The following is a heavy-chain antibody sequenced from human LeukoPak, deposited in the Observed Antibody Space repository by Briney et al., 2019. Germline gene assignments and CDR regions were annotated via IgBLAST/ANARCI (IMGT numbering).Heavy chain of an antibody. CDR3: ARDGNRDGDMDV. D-gene: IGHD1-1*01. Sequence: GGSLRLSCAASGFTFDDYAMHWVRQAPGKGLEWVAYISSSSSLIYYAGSVKGRFTVSRDSAKRSLYLQMNSLRAEDTAVYYCARDGNRDGDMDVWGKGTTVTVSS. V-gene: IGHV3-48*01. CDR1: GFTFDDYA. J-gene: IGHJ6*03. CDR2: ISSSSSLI.